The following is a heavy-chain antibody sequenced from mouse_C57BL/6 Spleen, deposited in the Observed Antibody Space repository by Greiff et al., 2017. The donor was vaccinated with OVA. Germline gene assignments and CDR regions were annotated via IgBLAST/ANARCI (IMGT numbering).Heavy chain of an antibody. V-gene: IGHV5-9*01. J-gene: IGHJ3*01. CDR2: ISGGGGNT. D-gene: IGHD3-2*02. CDR1: GFTFSSYT. CDR3: ARQGGAQASFAY. Sequence: VNVVESGGGLVKPGGSLKLSCAASGFTFSSYTMSWVRQTPEKRLEWVATISGGGGNTYYPDSVKGRFTISRDNAKNTLYLQMSSLRSEDTALYYCARQGGAQASFAYWGQGTLVTVSA.